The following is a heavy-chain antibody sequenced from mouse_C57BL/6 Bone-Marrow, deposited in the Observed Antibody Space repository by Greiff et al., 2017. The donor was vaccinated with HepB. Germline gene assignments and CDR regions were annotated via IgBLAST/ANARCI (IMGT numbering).Heavy chain of an antibody. CDR2: IDPENGDT. CDR3: TTGLHGFAY. CDR1: GFNIKDDY. Sequence: EVKLQESGAELVRPGASVKLSCTASGFNIKDDYMHWVKQRPEQGLEWIGWIDPENGDTEYASKFQGKATITADTSSNTAYLQLSSLTSEDTAVYYCTTGLHGFAYWGQGTLVTVSA. J-gene: IGHJ3*01. V-gene: IGHV14-4*01. D-gene: IGHD2-2*01.